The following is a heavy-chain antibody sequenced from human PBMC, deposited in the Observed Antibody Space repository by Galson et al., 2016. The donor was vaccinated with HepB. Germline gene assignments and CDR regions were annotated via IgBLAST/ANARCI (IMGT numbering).Heavy chain of an antibody. CDR1: GFTFSGSA. J-gene: IGHJ3*02. CDR2: IRSKANSYAT. V-gene: IGHV3-73*01. CDR3: TTTLGYCSGGSWRDAFDI. Sequence: SLRLSCAASGFTFSGSAMHWVRQASGKGLEWVGRIRSKANSYATAYAASVKGRFTISRDDSKNTAYLQMNSLKTEDTAVYYCTTTLGYCSGGSWRDAFDIWGQGTMVTVSS. D-gene: IGHD2-15*01.